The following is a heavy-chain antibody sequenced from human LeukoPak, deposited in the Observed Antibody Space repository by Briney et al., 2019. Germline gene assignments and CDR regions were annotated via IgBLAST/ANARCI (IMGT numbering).Heavy chain of an antibody. V-gene: IGHV1-2*02. CDR3: ARDPYCTSDTTCFSWFDS. D-gene: IGHD2-8*02. J-gene: IGHJ5*01. CDR2: INPNSGGT. Sequence: ASVKVSCKASGYTFTGYYMHWVRQAPGQGLEWMGWINPNSGGTKYAQKFQGRVTLTRDTSLNTAYMEVSSLRSDDTAVYYCARDPYCTSDTTCFSWFDSWGQGTLVTVSS. CDR1: GYTFTGYY.